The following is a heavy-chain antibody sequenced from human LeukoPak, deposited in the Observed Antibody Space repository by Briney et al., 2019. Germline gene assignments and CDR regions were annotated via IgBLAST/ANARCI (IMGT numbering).Heavy chain of an antibody. CDR3: ATRPDGNDVPYFDY. Sequence: GGSLRLSCAASGLTVGFKCMSWVRQAPGKGLEWVPIIYSGGSSYYADSVKGRFTVSRDTSKNTLYLQMNSLRAEDTAVYYCATRPDGNDVPYFDYWGQGTLVTVSS. CDR2: IYSGGSS. V-gene: IGHV3-66*01. CDR1: GLTVGFKC. J-gene: IGHJ4*02. D-gene: IGHD5-12*01.